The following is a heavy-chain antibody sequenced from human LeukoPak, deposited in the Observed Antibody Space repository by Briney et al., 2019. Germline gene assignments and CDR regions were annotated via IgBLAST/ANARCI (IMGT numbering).Heavy chain of an antibody. CDR3: ARVTYYYDSSGYYYGPSLFDY. CDR2: ISSSSSTI. J-gene: IGHJ4*02. Sequence: PGGSLRLSCAASGFTFSSYSMNWVRQAPGKGLEWVSCISSSSSTIYYADSVKGRFTISRDNAKNSLYLQMNSLRAEDTAVYYCARVTYYYDSSGYYYGPSLFDYWGQGTLVTVSS. CDR1: GFTFSSYS. D-gene: IGHD3-22*01. V-gene: IGHV3-48*01.